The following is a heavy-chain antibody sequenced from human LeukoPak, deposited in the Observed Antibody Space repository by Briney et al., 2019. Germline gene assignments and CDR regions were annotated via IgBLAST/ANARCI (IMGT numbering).Heavy chain of an antibody. D-gene: IGHD2-15*01. CDR3: AKDLLPYCSGGSCYSNYFDY. Sequence: GGSLRLSCAASGFTFSSYGMSWVRQAPGKGLEWVSAISGSGGSTYYADSVKGRFTISRDNSKNTLYLQMNSLRAEDTAVYYCAKDLLPYCSGGSCYSNYFDYWGQGTLVTVSS. J-gene: IGHJ4*02. CDR2: ISGSGGST. CDR1: GFTFSSYG. V-gene: IGHV3-23*01.